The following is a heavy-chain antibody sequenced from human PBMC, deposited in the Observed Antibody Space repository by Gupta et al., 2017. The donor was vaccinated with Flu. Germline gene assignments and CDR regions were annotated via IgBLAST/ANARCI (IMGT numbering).Heavy chain of an antibody. D-gene: IGHD4-17*01. J-gene: IGHJ5*02. V-gene: IGHV4-4*07. CDR3: ARDALVTVTNNWFDP. Sequence: QSAGKGLEWIGRIHATGSTDYNASLKSRVTISADPSRNQFSLNLRSVTAADTAVYYCARDALVTVTNNWFDPWGQGTLVTVSS. CDR2: IHATGST.